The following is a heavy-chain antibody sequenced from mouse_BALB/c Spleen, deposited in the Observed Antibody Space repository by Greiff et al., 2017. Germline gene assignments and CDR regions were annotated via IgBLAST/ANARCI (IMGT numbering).Heavy chain of an antibody. CDR2: ISYDGSN. V-gene: IGHV3-6*02. J-gene: IGHJ3*01. D-gene: IGHD2-4*01. Sequence: EVQLQESGPGLVKPSQSLSLTCSVTGYSITSGYYWNWIRQFPGNKLEWMGYISYDGSNNYNPSLKNRISITRDTSKNQFFLKLNSVTTEDTATYYCARDHDYEREAWFAYWGQGTLVTVSA. CDR3: ARDHDYEREAWFAY. CDR1: GYSITSGYY.